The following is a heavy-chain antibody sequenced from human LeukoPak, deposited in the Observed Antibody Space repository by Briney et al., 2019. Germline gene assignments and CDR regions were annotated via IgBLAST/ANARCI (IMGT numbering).Heavy chain of an antibody. D-gene: IGHD3-10*01. CDR2: IYYSGST. Sequence: SETLSLTRAVCGGSLSSYFWSCMPDPPGEGVEWIGYIYYSGSTNYNPSLKSRVTISVDTSKNQFPLKLISVTAADTAVYYCARAGGSGSYTVDYWGQGTLVTVSS. CDR3: ARAGGSGSYTVDY. CDR1: GGSLSSYF. J-gene: IGHJ4*02. V-gene: IGHV4-59*01.